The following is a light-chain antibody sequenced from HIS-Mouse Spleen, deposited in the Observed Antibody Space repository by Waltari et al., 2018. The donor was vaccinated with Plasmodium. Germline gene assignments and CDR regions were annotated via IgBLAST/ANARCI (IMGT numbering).Light chain of an antibody. V-gene: IGLV3-1*01. J-gene: IGLJ3*02. CDR1: QSVSS. Sequence: PATLSVSPGERATLSCRASQSVSSNLAWYQQKPGQAPRLLIYQDSKRPSGIPERFSGSNSGNTATLTISGTQAMDEADYYCQAWDSSTAVFGGGTKLTVL. CDR3: QAWDSSTAV. CDR2: QDS.